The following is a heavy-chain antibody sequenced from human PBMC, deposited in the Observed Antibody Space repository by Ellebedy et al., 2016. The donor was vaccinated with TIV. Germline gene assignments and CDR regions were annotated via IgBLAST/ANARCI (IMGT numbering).Heavy chain of an antibody. CDR2: ISSSSRYI. CDR1: GFLFSNYN. V-gene: IGHV3-21*01. CDR3: VRDFASYHDD. J-gene: IGHJ4*02. Sequence: GESLKISCAASGFLFSNYNMNWVRQAPGKGLEWISSISSSSRYIGYADSVKGRFTVSRDNAKNSLFLQLGSLRADDTAVYYCVRDFASYHDDWGQGVLVTVSS. D-gene: IGHD3-16*02.